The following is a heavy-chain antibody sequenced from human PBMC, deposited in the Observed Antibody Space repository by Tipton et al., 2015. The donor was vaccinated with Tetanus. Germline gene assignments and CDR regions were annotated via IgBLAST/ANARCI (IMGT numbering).Heavy chain of an antibody. J-gene: IGHJ4*02. V-gene: IGHV4-59*01. CDR1: GGSISSYY. CDR2: IYYSGST. CDR3: AGGYSSGGVDY. D-gene: IGHD6-19*01. Sequence: GLVKPSETLSLTCTVSGGSISSYYWSWIRQPPGKGLEWIGYIYYSGSTNYNPSLKSRVTISVDTSKNQFSLKLSSVTAADTAVYYCAGGYSSGGVDYWGQGTLVTVSS.